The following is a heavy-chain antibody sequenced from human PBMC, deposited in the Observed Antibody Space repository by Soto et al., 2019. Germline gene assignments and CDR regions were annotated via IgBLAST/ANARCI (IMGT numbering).Heavy chain of an antibody. Sequence: GGSLRLSCAASGFTFDDYAMHWVRQAPGKGLEWVSGISWNSGSIGYADSVKGRFTISRDNAKNSLYLQMNSLRAEDTTLYYCAKETLYSSGWYSFDYWGQGTLVTVSS. CDR1: GFTFDDYA. CDR2: ISWNSGSI. V-gene: IGHV3-9*01. J-gene: IGHJ4*02. CDR3: AKETLYSSGWYSFDY. D-gene: IGHD6-19*01.